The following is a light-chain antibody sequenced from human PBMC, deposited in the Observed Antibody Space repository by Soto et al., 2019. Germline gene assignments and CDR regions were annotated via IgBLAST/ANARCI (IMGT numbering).Light chain of an antibody. CDR1: QSVDSDF. J-gene: IGKJ2*01. CDR3: QQYGDSPLYS. V-gene: IGKV3-20*01. CDR2: NAC. Sequence: EIVLTQSPGTLSLSPGERATLSCRASQSVDSDFLAWYQQKSGQAPSLLIYNACRRAAGIPDRFSGSGSGTDFTLTISRLEPEDFAVYFCQQYGDSPLYSFGQGTKVEIK.